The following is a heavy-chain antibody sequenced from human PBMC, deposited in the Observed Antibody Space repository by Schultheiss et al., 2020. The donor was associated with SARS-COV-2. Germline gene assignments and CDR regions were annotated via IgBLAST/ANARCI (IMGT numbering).Heavy chain of an antibody. Sequence: GESLKISCAASGFTVSTNYMSWVRQAPGKGLEWLSVVYSDGSTYYADSVKGRLTISRDKSKNTLYLQMKSLRVEDTAMYYCAKGGGTNFWYYGMDVWGQGTTVTVSS. J-gene: IGHJ6*02. CDR3: AKGGGTNFWYYGMDV. CDR1: GFTVSTNY. CDR2: VYSDGST. D-gene: IGHD4/OR15-4a*01. V-gene: IGHV3-53*01.